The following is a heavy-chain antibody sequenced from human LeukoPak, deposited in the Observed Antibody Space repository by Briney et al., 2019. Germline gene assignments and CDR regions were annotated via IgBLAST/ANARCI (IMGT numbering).Heavy chain of an antibody. CDR2: ISSLSNYI. J-gene: IGHJ4*02. CDR3: TRVQAEEGYSSSWSDY. V-gene: IGHV3-21*06. D-gene: IGHD6-13*01. Sequence: GGSLRLSCAASGFTFSSYIMNWVRQAPGKGLEWVSSISSLSNYIYYADSLKGQFTISRDNAKNSLYLQMNSLRAEDTAVYYCTRVQAEEGYSSSWSDYWGQGTLVTVSS. CDR1: GFTFSSYI.